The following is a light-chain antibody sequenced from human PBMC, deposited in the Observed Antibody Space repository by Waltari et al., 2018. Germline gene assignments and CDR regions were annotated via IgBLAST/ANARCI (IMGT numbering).Light chain of an antibody. J-gene: IGKJ2*01. CDR2: TVS. CDR3: MQGTHWPHT. Sequence: VVRTQPQSTLSAPFGQPPPTPCKLGQGLEFGDGNTYLNWFQQKPGQSPRRLIYTVSNRDFGVPDRFIGSGSGTDFTLRISRVEADDVGFYYCMQGTHWPHTFGQGTRLEI. CDR1: QGLEFGDGNTY. V-gene: IGKV2-30*01.